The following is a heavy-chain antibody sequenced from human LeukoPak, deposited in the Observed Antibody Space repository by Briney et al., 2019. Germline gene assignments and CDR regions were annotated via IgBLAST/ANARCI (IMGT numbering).Heavy chain of an antibody. CDR2: IYYSGST. J-gene: IGHJ4*02. Sequence: PSETLSLTCTVSGDSISSGDYYWNWIRHPPGKGLEWIAYIYYSGSTYYNPSLGGRATISVDTSKNQFSLKLSSVTAADTAVYYCARAGYYSFDYWGQGTLVTVSS. CDR1: GDSISSGDYY. D-gene: IGHD3-22*01. CDR3: ARAGYYSFDY. V-gene: IGHV4-30-4*08.